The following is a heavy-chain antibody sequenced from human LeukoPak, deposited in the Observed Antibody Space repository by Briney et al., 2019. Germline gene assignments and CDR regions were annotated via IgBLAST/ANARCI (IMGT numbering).Heavy chain of an antibody. Sequence: PGGSLRLSCAASGFTFDDYGMSWVRQAPGKGLEWVSSISGNGGGTDYTDSVRGRFSISRDNSKNTLYLRMNSLRAEDTAIYYCSRDPNGDHIGAFDFQRWGQGTLVTVSS. J-gene: IGHJ1*01. CDR2: ISGNGGGT. D-gene: IGHD4-17*01. CDR1: GFTFDDYG. CDR3: SRDPNGDHIGAFDFQR. V-gene: IGHV3-23*01.